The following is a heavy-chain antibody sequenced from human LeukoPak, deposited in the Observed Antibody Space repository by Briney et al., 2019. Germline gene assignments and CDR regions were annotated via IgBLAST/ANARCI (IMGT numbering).Heavy chain of an antibody. V-gene: IGHV4-30-4*08. J-gene: IGHJ4*02. D-gene: IGHD6-13*01. CDR1: GGSISSGDYY. Sequence: PSQTLSLTCTVSGGSISSGDYYWSWIREPPGKGLEWIGEINHSGSTNYNPSLKSRVTISVDTSKNQFSLKLSSVTAADTAVYYCARGGDDIAAATRGAYWGQGTLVTVSS. CDR2: INHSGST. CDR3: ARGGDDIAAATRGAY.